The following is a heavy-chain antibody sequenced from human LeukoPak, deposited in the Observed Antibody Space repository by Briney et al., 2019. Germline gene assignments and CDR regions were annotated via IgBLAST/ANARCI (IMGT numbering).Heavy chain of an antibody. Sequence: GGSLRLSCAASGFTFNNFAMSWVRQAPGKGLEWVSAIGDNGGDTKYAASVKGRFTIYRDDSRNTLYLQMNSLRVEDTAIYYCGRDWKLDYWGQGTLVTVSS. V-gene: IGHV3-23*01. CDR2: IGDNGGDT. CDR1: GFTFNNFA. J-gene: IGHJ4*02. CDR3: GRDWKLDY. D-gene: IGHD1-1*01.